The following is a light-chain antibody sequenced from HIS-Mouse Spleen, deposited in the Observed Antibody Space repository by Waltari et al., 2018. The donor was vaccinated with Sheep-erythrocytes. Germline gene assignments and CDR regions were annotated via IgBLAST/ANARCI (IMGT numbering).Light chain of an antibody. CDR3: CSYAGSSTPWV. Sequence: QSALTQPASVSGSPGQSITISCTGTSSDVGRYNLVSLYQQHPGKAPQLMIYAGSKPPSGVSNRFSGSKSGNTASLTISGLQAEDEADYYCCSYAGSSTPWVFGGGTKLTVL. J-gene: IGLJ3*02. CDR1: SSDVGRYNL. CDR2: AGS. V-gene: IGLV2-23*01.